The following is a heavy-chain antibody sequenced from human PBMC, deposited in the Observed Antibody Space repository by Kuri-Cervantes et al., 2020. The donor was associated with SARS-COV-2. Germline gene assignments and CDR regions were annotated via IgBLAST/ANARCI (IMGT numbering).Heavy chain of an antibody. V-gene: IGHV4-59*01. CDR1: GGSISSYY. Sequence: SETLSLTCTVSGGSISSYYWSWIRQPPWKGLEWIGYIYYSGITNYNPSPKSRVTISVDTSKNQFSLMLSSVTAADTAVYDCARWPSCSGSIDYWGQGTLVTVSS. D-gene: IGHD2-15*01. CDR3: ARWPSCSGSIDY. J-gene: IGHJ4*02. CDR2: IYYSGIT.